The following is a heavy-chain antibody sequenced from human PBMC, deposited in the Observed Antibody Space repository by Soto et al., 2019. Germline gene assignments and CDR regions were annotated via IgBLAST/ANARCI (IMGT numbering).Heavy chain of an antibody. CDR1: GFTFSSYA. D-gene: IGHD2-15*01. V-gene: IGHV3-23*01. Sequence: GSLILSCAASGFTFSSYAMSWVRQAPGKGLEWVSAISGSGGSTYYADSAKGRFTISRDNSKNTLYLQMNSLRAEDTAVYYCATRRMVFDGEYYFDYWGQGTLVTVSS. CDR3: ATRRMVFDGEYYFDY. J-gene: IGHJ4*02. CDR2: ISGSGGST.